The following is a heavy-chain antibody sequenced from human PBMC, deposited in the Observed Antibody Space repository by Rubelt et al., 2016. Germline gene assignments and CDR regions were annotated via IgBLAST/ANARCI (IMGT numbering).Heavy chain of an antibody. CDR1: GYTFTSYA. D-gene: IGHD6-13*01. CDR3: ATRDEQLVLVHLAEYFQH. CDR2: IIPILGIA. V-gene: IGHV1-69*09. Sequence: QVQLVQSGSELKKPGASVKVSCKASGYTFTSYAMNWVRQAPGQGLEWMGRIIPILGIANYAQKFQGRVTITADKSTSTAYMELSSLRSEDTAVYYCATRDEQLVLVHLAEYFQHWGQGTLVTVSS. J-gene: IGHJ1*01.